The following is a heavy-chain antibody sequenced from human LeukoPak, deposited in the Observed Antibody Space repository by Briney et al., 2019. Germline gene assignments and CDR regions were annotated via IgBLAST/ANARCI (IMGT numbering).Heavy chain of an antibody. CDR1: GYTFTSYY. J-gene: IGHJ6*02. D-gene: IGHD6-13*01. V-gene: IGHV1-46*01. CDR3: ARDRIPYSSSWYNYGMDV. Sequence: ASVKVSCKASGYTFTSYYMHWVRQAPGQGLEWMGIISPSGGSTSYAQKFQGRVTMTRDTSTSTVYMELSSLRSEDTAVYYCARDRIPYSSSWYNYGMDVWGQGTTVTVSS. CDR2: ISPSGGST.